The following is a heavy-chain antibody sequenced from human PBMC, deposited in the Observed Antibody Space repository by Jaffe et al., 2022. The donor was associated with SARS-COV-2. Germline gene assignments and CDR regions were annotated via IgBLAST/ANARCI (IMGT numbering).Heavy chain of an antibody. D-gene: IGHD3-3*01. CDR3: ARQWASRITIFGVVHFDY. CDR1: GGSISSSSYY. CDR2: IYYSGST. V-gene: IGHV4-39*01. J-gene: IGHJ4*02. Sequence: QLQLQESGPGLVKPSETLSLTCTVSGGSISSSSYYWGWIRQPPGKGLEWIGSIYYSGSTYYNPSLKSRVTISVDTSKNQFSLKLSSVTAADTAVYYCARQWASRITIFGVVHFDYWGQGTLVTVSS.